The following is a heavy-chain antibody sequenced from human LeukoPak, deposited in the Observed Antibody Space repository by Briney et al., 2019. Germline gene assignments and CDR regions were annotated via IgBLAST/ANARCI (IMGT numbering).Heavy chain of an antibody. CDR2: ISSSGSTI. J-gene: IGHJ4*02. CDR1: GFTFSSYE. D-gene: IGHD1-26*01. Sequence: GGSLRLSCAASGFTFSSYEMNWVRQAPGKGLEWVSYISSSGSTIYYADSVKGRFTISRDNAKNSLYLQMNGLRAEDTAVYYCARVGATGFDYWGQGTLVTVSS. CDR3: ARVGATGFDY. V-gene: IGHV3-48*03.